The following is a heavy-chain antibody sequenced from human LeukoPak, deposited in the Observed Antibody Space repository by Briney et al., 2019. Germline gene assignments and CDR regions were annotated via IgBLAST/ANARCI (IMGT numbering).Heavy chain of an antibody. V-gene: IGHV1-69*13. CDR2: IIPIFGTA. D-gene: IGHD3-10*01. CDR3: ARDGYYGSGSYPYYYGMDV. CDR1: GGTFSSYA. J-gene: IGHJ6*02. Sequence: SVKVSCKASGGTFSSYAISWVRQAPGQGLEWMGGIIPIFGTANYAQKFQGRVTITADESTSTAYMELRSLRSDDTAVYYCARDGYYGSGSYPYYYGMDVWGQGTTVTVSS.